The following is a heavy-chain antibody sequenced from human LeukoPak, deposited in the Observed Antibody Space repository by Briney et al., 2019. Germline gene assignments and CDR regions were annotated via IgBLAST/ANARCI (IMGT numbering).Heavy chain of an antibody. CDR2: INPNSGGT. CDR3: ASGYSSSSGFDY. J-gene: IGHJ4*02. V-gene: IGHV1-2*06. CDR1: GYTFTGSY. Sequence: GASVKVSCKASGYTFTGSYMDWVRQATGQGLEWMGRINPNSGGTNYVQKFQGRVTMTRDTSITTAYMELSRLRSDDTAVYYCASGYSSSSGFDYWGQGTLVTVSS. D-gene: IGHD6-6*01.